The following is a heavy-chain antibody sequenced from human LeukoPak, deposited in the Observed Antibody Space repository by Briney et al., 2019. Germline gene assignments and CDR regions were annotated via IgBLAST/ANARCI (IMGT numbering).Heavy chain of an antibody. CDR3: ARDSSAMLRGYSDY. CDR1: GFTFSSYE. Sequence: GGSLRLSCAASGFTFSSYEFNWVRQAPGKGLQWISYIDATGDTIFYSDSLRGRFTISRDNTRNSLFLQMNSLRAEDTAVYYCARDSSAMLRGYSDYWGLGTLVTVSS. CDR2: IDATGDTI. V-gene: IGHV3-48*03. J-gene: IGHJ4*02. D-gene: IGHD3-10*01.